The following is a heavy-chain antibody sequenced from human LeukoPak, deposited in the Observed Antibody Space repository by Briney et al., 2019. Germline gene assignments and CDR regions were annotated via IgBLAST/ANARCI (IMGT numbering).Heavy chain of an antibody. CDR2: ISSSSSYI. D-gene: IGHD2-15*01. V-gene: IGHV3-21*01. Sequence: PGGSLRLSCAASGFAFSSYSMNWVRQAPGKGLEWVSSISSSSSYIYYADSVKGRFTISRDNAKNSLYLQMNSLRAEDTAVYYCAKEDGYATAWYFDHWGQGTLVTVSS. CDR1: GFAFSSYS. CDR3: AKEDGYATAWYFDH. J-gene: IGHJ4*02.